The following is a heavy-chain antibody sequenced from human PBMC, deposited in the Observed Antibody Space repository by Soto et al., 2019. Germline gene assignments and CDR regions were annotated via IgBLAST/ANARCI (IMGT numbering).Heavy chain of an antibody. CDR1: GFSLSTIGVC. V-gene: IGHV2-5*01. CDR3: ALRGGGWYAEYFQH. J-gene: IGHJ1*01. CDR2: IYWNDDK. D-gene: IGHD6-19*01. Sequence: SRPTLVNATHTLTLTCTFSGFSLSTIGVCVGLIRQPPGKALEWLALIYWNDDKRYSPSLKSTLTITKDLSKNQVVLTMTNTDPVDTATYYCALRGGGWYAEYFQHWGQGTLVTFCS.